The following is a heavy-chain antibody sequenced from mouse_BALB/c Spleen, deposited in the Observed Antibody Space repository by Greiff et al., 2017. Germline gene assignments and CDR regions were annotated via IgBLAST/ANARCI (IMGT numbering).Heavy chain of an antibody. D-gene: IGHD1-1*01. CDR1: GYTFSSYW. CDR2: ILPGSGST. J-gene: IGHJ4*01. Sequence: QVQLQQSGAELMKPGASVKISCKATGYTFSSYWIEWVKQRPGHGLEWIGEILPGSGSTNYNEKFKGKATFTADTSSNTAYMQLSSLTSEDSAVYYCGSSPHYYAMDYWGQGTSVTVSS. V-gene: IGHV1-9*01. CDR3: GSSPHYYAMDY.